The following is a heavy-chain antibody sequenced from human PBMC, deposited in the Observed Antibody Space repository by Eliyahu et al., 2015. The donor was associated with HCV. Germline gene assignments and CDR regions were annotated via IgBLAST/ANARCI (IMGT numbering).Heavy chain of an antibody. V-gene: IGHV1-69*04. D-gene: IGHD3/OR15-3a*01. J-gene: IGHJ4*02. CDR3: ARGGTGVVGLHTLFDA. Sequence: QVQMVQSGAEVKMPGXSVXVSCEASXDXFTKYAISWVRQAPGQGLEWMGRTAPILDQTDYAQKFQDRLTITADSSTNTAYLELSSLTSEDTTIYFCARGGTGVVGLHTLFDAWGQGTLVTVSS. CDR1: XDXFTKYA. CDR2: TAPILDQT.